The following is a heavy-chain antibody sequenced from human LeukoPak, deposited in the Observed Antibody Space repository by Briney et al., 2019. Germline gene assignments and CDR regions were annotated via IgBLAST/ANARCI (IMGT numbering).Heavy chain of an antibody. CDR2: ISGSGGST. V-gene: IGHV3-23*01. CDR1: GFTFSSCA. D-gene: IGHD3-16*01. Sequence: PGGSLRLSCAASGFTFSSCAMSWVRQAPGKGLEWVSAISGSGGSTYYADAVKGRFTISRDNSKNTLYLQMNSLRAEDTAVYYCAKADVSLYVWGSQLRGYYFDYWGQGTLVTVSS. CDR3: AKADVSLYVWGSQLRGYYFDY. J-gene: IGHJ4*02.